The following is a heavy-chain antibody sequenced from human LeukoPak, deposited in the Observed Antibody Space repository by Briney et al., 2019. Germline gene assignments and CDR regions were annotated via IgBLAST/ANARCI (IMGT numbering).Heavy chain of an antibody. CDR2: IKSDGKT. D-gene: IGHD3-22*01. J-gene: IGHJ1*01. CDR3: ARAPSEVGGYYPEYFRH. Sequence: GGSLRLSCEASGFTFSRYWMHWVRQAPGKGLVWVSRIKSDGKTNYADSVKGRFTISGDNAKNTVSLQMDSLRAEDTGVYYCARAPSEVGGYYPEYFRHWGQGTLVTVSS. CDR1: GFTFSRYW. V-gene: IGHV3-74*01.